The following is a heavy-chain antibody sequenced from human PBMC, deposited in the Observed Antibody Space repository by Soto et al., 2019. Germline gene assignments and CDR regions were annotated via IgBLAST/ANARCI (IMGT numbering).Heavy chain of an antibody. V-gene: IGHV3-11*05. CDR3: ARSLRGYSGYSGY. Sequence: QVQLVESGGGLVKPGGCLRLSCAASGFTFSDYYMSWIRQAPVKGLEWVSYISSSGSDTNYADSVKGRFTVSRDNAKNALYLQMNSLRAEDTAVYYCARSLRGYSGYSGYWGQGTLVTVSS. CDR2: ISSSGSDT. J-gene: IGHJ4*02. D-gene: IGHD5-12*01. CDR1: GFTFSDYY.